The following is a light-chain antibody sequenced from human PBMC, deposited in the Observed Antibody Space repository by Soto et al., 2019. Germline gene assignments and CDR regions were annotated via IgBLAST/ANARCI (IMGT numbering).Light chain of an antibody. CDR1: SSTVGGFNV. V-gene: IGLV2-23*01. J-gene: IGLJ1*01. CDR2: EGI. CDR3: CSYVGATTYV. Sequence: QSALTQPSSVSGSPEQSVTISCTGTSSTVGGFNVVSWYQQHPGKAPKVIIYEGIKRPSGVSNRFSGSNSGSTASLTSSGLQAEDEADYYRCSYVGATTYVFGTGTKVTVL.